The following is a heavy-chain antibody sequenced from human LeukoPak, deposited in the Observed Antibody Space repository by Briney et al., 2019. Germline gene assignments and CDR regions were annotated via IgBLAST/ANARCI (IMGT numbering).Heavy chain of an antibody. CDR1: GGSISSDDHY. Sequence: TQTLSLTCSVSGGSISSDDHYWTWIRHPPGKGLEWIGYIYYTGSTYYSPSLKSRVTISGDTSNNQFSLKLSSVTAADTAVYYCVRDRSGYYVFDYWGQGTLVTVSS. J-gene: IGHJ4*02. CDR2: IYYTGST. D-gene: IGHD3-3*01. CDR3: VRDRSGYYVFDY. V-gene: IGHV4-30-4*01.